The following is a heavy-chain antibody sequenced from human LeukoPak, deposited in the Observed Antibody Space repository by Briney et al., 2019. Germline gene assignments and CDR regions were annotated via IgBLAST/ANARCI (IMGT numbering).Heavy chain of an antibody. Sequence: GGSLRLSCAASGFTFSSYAMHWVRQAPGKGLEWVAFISHNGNDKYFADSVRGRFTISRDISKNTLYLQMNSLRAEDTAVYYCARSSISPHYYFYYMDVWGKGTTVTVSS. D-gene: IGHD2-2*01. CDR1: GFTFSSYA. V-gene: IGHV3-30*01. J-gene: IGHJ6*03. CDR2: ISHNGNDK. CDR3: ARSSISPHYYFYYMDV.